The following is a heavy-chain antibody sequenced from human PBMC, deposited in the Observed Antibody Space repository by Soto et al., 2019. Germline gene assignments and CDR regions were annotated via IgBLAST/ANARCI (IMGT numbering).Heavy chain of an antibody. D-gene: IGHD1-1*01. CDR2: ISGSGGST. CDR3: ARGTGTTRSWFDP. V-gene: IGHV3-23*01. Sequence: PGGSLRLSCAASGFTFSSYAMSWVRQAPGKGLECVSAISGSGGSTYYADSVKGRFTISRDNSKNTLYLQMGSLRAEDMAVYYCARGTGTTRSWFDPWGQGTLVTVSS. CDR1: GFTFSSYA. J-gene: IGHJ5*02.